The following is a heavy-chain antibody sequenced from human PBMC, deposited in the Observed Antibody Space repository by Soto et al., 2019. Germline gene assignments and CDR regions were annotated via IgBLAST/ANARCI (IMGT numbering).Heavy chain of an antibody. V-gene: IGHV4-39*02. Sequence: QLQLQESGPGLVKPSETLSLTCTVSGGSISSSSYYWGWIRQPPGKGLEWIGSMYYSGSTYYNPSLTCRVTIFVDGATNSFSLKVSYVPAADMAVYYGESLLTYSPWFGVDVCCQRDTGTVCS. J-gene: IGHJ6*01. D-gene: IGHD2-15*01. CDR2: MYYSGST. CDR3: ESLLTYSPWFGVDV. CDR1: GGSISSSSYY.